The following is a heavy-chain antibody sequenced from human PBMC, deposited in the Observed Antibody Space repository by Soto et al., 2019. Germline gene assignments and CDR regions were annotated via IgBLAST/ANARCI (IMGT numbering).Heavy chain of an antibody. Sequence: QVQLVQSGAEVKKPGASVKVSCKASGYTFTSYYMHWVRQAPGQGLEWMGIINPSGGSTSYAQKFQGRVTMTRDKSTSTVNMELSSLRSEDTAVYYCARGGSLCRDGYNPDYWGQGTLVTVSS. V-gene: IGHV1-46*01. CDR1: GYTFTSYY. D-gene: IGHD5-12*01. CDR3: ARGGSLCRDGYNPDY. CDR2: INPSGGST. J-gene: IGHJ4*02.